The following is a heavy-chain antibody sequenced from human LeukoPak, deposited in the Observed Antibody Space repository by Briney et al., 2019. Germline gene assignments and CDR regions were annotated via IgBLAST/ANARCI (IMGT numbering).Heavy chain of an antibody. V-gene: IGHV3-30*02. CDR2: IRYDGSNK. D-gene: IGHD5-18*01. CDR1: GFTFSSYG. J-gene: IGHJ4*02. CDR3: AKERDTAMVTIDY. Sequence: GGTLTLTCAASGFTFSSYGMHWVRQAPGKGQEWVAFIRYDGSNKYYANSVKGRFTIFRDNSKKTLYPQMNSLRAEDTAVYYCAKERDTAMVTIDYWGQGTLVTVSS.